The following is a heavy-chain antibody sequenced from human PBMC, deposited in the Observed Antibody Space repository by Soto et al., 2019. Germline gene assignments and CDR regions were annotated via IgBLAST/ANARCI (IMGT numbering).Heavy chain of an antibody. CDR3: AGTDNGSGSYNDAFDI. Sequence: SETLSLTCTVSGGSISSGGYYLSWIRQHPGKGLEWIGYIYYSGSTYYNPSLKSRVTMSVDTSKNQFSLKLSSVTAADTAVYYCAGTDNGSGSYNDAFDIWGQGTMVTVSS. CDR2: IYYSGST. V-gene: IGHV4-31*03. CDR1: GGSISSGGYY. D-gene: IGHD3-10*01. J-gene: IGHJ3*02.